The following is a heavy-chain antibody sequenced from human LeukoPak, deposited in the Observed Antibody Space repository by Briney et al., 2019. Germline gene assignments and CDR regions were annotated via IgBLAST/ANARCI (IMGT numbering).Heavy chain of an antibody. CDR2: TYYRSKWYN. V-gene: IGHV6-1*01. Sequence: SQTLSLTCAISGDSVSSNSAAWNWIRQSPLRGLEWLGRTYYRSKWYNDYAVSVKSRITINPDTSKNQFSLQLSSVTPEDTAVYYCARQNNTYHHYNLGWFDPWGQGTLVTVSS. D-gene: IGHD5-24*01. CDR3: ARQNNTYHHYNLGWFDP. J-gene: IGHJ5*02. CDR1: GDSVSSNSAA.